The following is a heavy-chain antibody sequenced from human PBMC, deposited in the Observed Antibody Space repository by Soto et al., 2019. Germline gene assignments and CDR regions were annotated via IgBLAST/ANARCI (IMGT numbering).Heavy chain of an antibody. CDR1: GGSISSSSYY. CDR3: ARPAAGSYDLGYYYMDV. CDR2: IYYSGST. D-gene: IGHD3-10*01. V-gene: IGHV4-39*01. J-gene: IGHJ6*03. Sequence: SETLSLTCTVSGGSISSSSYYWGWIRQPPGKGLEWIGSIYYSGSTYYNPSLKSRVTISVDTSKNQFSLKLSSVTAADTAVYYCARPAAGSYDLGYYYMDVWGKGTTVTVSS.